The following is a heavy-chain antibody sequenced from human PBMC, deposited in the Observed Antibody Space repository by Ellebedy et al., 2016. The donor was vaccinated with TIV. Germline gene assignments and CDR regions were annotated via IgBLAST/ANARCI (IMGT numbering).Heavy chain of an antibody. Sequence: PGGSLRLSCAASGFTFSSYVMHWVRQAPGKGLEWVALISYDGSNDYYADSVKGRFTISRDNSKNTLYLQMNSLRAEDTAVYYCASGDDSSGYYYFDYWGQGTLVTVSS. CDR2: ISYDGSND. J-gene: IGHJ4*02. CDR1: GFTFSSYV. D-gene: IGHD3-22*01. CDR3: ASGDDSSGYYYFDY. V-gene: IGHV3-30*14.